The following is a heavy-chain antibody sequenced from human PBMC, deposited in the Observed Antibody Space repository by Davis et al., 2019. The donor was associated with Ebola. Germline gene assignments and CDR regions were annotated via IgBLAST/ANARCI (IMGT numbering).Heavy chain of an antibody. CDR3: AKDKLVSWVMDV. J-gene: IGHJ6*02. CDR1: GFSFSTYS. V-gene: IGHV3-23*01. CDR2: ISGSGGST. D-gene: IGHD2-8*01. Sequence: GGSLRLSCAASGFSFSTYSMNWVRQAPGKGLEWVSAISGSGGSTYYADSVKGRFTISRDNSKKTLYLQMNSLRAEDTAVYYCAKDKLVSWVMDVWGQGTTVTVSS.